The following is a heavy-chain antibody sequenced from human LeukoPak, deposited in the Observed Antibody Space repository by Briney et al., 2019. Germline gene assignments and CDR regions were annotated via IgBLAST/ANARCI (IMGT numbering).Heavy chain of an antibody. CDR2: IKQDGSEK. CDR3: GTGWAIDF. Sequence: GGSLRLSCAASGFTLSNHWMTWVRQAPGKGLECVAIIKQDGSEKYYVDSVKGRFTISRDNAKNSLYLQMNSLRAEDTAVYYCGTGWAIDFWGQGTLVTVSS. J-gene: IGHJ4*02. V-gene: IGHV3-7*01. CDR1: GFTLSNHW. D-gene: IGHD5-24*01.